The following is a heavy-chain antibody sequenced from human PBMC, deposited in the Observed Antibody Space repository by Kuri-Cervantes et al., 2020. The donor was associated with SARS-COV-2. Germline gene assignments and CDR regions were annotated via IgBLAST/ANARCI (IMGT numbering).Heavy chain of an antibody. CDR1: GFTFSSYW. V-gene: IGHV3-74*01. D-gene: IGHD6-13*01. CDR2: INSDGSST. J-gene: IGHJ4*02. CDR3: ARAYSSSYVLYFDY. Sequence: GESLKISCAASGFTFSSYWMHWVRQAPGKGLVWFSRINSDGSSTSYADSVKGRLTISRDNAKNTLYLQMNSLRAEDTAVYYCARAYSSSYVLYFDYWGQGTLVTVSS.